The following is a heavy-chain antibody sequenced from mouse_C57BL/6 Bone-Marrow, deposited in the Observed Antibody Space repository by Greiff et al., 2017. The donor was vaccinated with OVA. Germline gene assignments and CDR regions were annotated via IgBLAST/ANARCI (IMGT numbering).Heavy chain of an antibody. Sequence: EVQLPKSRHDMVKPGASVKISCKASGYTFTDYYMNWVKQSHGKSLEWIGDINPNNGGTSYNQKFKGKATLTVDKSSSTAYMELRSLTSEDSAVYYCARRRTGYFDYWGQGTTLTVSS. CDR3: ARRRTGYFDY. CDR1: GYTFTDYY. CDR2: INPNNGGT. V-gene: IGHV1-26*01. J-gene: IGHJ2*01. D-gene: IGHD4-1*01.